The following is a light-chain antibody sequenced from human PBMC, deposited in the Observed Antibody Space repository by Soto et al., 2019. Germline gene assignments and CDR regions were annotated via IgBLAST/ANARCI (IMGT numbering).Light chain of an antibody. V-gene: IGKV1-5*01. Sequence: DIPMTQSPSTLSASVGDRVTITCRASRGLSGWLAWYQQKPGRAPRLLIYDASTLQSGVPLRFSGSGSGTEFTLTISSLQPDDVATYYCQQYSTHFTFGQGTRVEIE. CDR1: RGLSGW. CDR3: QQYSTHFT. J-gene: IGKJ2*01. CDR2: DAS.